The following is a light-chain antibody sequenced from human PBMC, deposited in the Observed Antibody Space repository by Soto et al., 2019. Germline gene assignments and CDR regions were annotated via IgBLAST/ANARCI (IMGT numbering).Light chain of an antibody. V-gene: IGLV2-14*02. CDR2: EGS. CDR1: SSDVGSYNL. CDR3: SSYTTSNTRQIV. J-gene: IGLJ1*01. Sequence: QSVLTQPASVSGSPGQSITISCTGTSSDVGSYNLVSWYQQHPGKAPKLMIYEGSKRPSGVSNRSSGSKSGNTASLTISGLQAEDEADYYCSSYTTSNTRQIVFGTGTKVTVL.